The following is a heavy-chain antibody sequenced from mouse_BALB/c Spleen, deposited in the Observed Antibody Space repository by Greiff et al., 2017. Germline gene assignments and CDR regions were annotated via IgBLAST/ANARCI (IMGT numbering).Heavy chain of an antibody. CDR3: AEGAWYFDV. CDR2: IDPANGNT. CDR1: GFNIKDTY. Sequence: EVQLQQSGAELVKPGASVKLSCTASGFNIKDTYMHWVKQRPEQGLEWIGRIDPANGNTKYDPKFQGKATITADTSSNTAYLQLSSLTAEDTAVYYCAEGAWYFDVWGAGTTVTVSS. V-gene: IGHV14-3*02. J-gene: IGHJ1*01.